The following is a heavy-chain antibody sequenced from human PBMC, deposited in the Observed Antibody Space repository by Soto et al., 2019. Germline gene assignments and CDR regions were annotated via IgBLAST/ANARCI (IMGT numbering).Heavy chain of an antibody. V-gene: IGHV4-4*02. CDR3: ARDLDDCSGYYFYYYYGMDV. Sequence: QVQLQESGPGLVKPSGTLSLTCAVSGGSISSSNWWSWVRQPPGKGLEWIGEIYHSGSTNYNPSLKSRVTISVGKSKNQFSRKLSSVTAADTAVYYCARDLDDCSGYYFYYYYGMDVWGQGTTVTVSS. D-gene: IGHD3-22*01. CDR1: GGSISSSNW. CDR2: IYHSGST. J-gene: IGHJ6*02.